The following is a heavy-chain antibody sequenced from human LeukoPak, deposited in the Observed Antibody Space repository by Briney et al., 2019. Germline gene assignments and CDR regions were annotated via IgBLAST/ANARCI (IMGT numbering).Heavy chain of an antibody. CDR3: ARARWQLVPYFDS. CDR2: INPNSGDT. CDR1: GYTFSDQY. Sequence: ASVKVSCKASGYTFSDQYIHWVRQSPGQGLEWMGWINPNSGDTDYAQKFQGRVAMTRDTSISTAYLELGSLRSDDTAVYFCARARWQLVPYFDSWGQGTLVTVSS. J-gene: IGHJ4*02. D-gene: IGHD6-6*01. V-gene: IGHV1-2*02.